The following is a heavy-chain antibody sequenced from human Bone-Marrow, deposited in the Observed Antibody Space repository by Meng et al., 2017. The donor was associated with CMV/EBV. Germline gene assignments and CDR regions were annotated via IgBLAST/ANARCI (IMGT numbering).Heavy chain of an antibody. CDR2: IYYSGST. D-gene: IGHD3-3*01. Sequence: ESLKISCTVSGGSIRSYYWSWIRQPPGKGLEWIGYIYYSGSTNYNPSLKSRVTISVDTSKNQFSLKLSSVTAADTAVYYCARGGATIFGVVIMPDYWGQGTLVTVSS. CDR3: ARGGATIFGVVIMPDY. CDR1: GGSIRSYY. V-gene: IGHV4-59*01. J-gene: IGHJ4*02.